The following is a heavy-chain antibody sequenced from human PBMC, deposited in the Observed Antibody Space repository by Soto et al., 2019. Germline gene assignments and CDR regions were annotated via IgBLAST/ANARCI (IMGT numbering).Heavy chain of an antibody. CDR2: INPSGGST. CDR1: GYTFTSYY. D-gene: IGHD3-22*01. CDR3: ARGWGYYDSSGYYDYYGMDV. V-gene: IGHV1-46*01. J-gene: IGHJ6*02. Sequence: QVQLVQSGAEVKKPGASVKVSCKASGYTFTSYYMHWVRQAPGPGLEWMGIINPSGGSTSYAQKFQGRVTMTRDTSTSTVYMELSSLRSEDTAVYYCARGWGYYDSSGYYDYYGMDVWVQGTTVTVSS.